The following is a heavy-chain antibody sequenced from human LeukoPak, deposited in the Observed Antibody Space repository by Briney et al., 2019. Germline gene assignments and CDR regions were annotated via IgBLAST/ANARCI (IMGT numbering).Heavy chain of an antibody. CDR1: GGSISGYY. V-gene: IGHV4-59*01. J-gene: IGHJ4*02. CDR3: ARAGGYSGYASN. Sequence: SETLSLTCTVSGGSISGYYWTWIRQSPGKAMEWIGYIYYSGSTYYNPSLKSRVTISVDTSKNQFSLKVSSVSAADTAVYYCARAGGYSGYASNWGQGTLVTVSS. CDR2: IYYSGST. D-gene: IGHD5-12*01.